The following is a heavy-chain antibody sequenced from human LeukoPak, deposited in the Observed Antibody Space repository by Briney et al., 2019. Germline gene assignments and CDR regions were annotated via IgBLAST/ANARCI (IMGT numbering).Heavy chain of an antibody. D-gene: IGHD7-27*01. Sequence: GGSLRLSCAASGFTFSSYAMNWVRQAPGKGLEWVAVIWYDGSNKYYADSVKGRFTISRDNSKNTLYLQMNSLRAEDTAVYYCARDSGDVPFDYWGQGTLVTVSS. CDR2: IWYDGSNK. V-gene: IGHV3-33*08. CDR1: GFTFSSYA. J-gene: IGHJ4*02. CDR3: ARDSGDVPFDY.